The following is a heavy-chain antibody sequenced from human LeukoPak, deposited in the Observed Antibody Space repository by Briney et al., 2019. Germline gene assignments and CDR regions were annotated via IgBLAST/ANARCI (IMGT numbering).Heavy chain of an antibody. Sequence: PGGSLRLSCAASGFTFSSYSMNWVRQAPGKGLEWVSSISSGSSYIYYADSVKGRFTISRDNAKNSLYLQMNSLRAEDTAVYYCAKDPPIGYCSSTSCLTDYWGQGTLVTVSS. CDR3: AKDPPIGYCSSTSCLTDY. CDR1: GFTFSSYS. V-gene: IGHV3-21*04. J-gene: IGHJ4*02. D-gene: IGHD2-2*01. CDR2: ISSGSSYI.